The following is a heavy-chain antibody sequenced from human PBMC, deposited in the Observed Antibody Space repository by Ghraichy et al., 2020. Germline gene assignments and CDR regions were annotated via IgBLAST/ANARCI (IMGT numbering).Heavy chain of an antibody. CDR1: GFTFSTYS. D-gene: IGHD1-26*01. V-gene: IGHV3-21*01. J-gene: IGHJ4*02. CDR2: ISTTSIYI. CDR3: ASYGGSYSASY. Sequence: GGSLRLSCAASGFTFSTYSLNWVRQAPGKGLEWVSSISTTSIYIYYADSVKGRFTISRDNAKNSLYLQMSSLRAEDTAVYYCASYGGSYSASYWGQGTLVTVSS.